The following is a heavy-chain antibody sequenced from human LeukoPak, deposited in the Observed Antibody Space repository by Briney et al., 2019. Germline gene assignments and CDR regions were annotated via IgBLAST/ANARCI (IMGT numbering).Heavy chain of an antibody. CDR3: ARLPHYYDSSGYYVDAFDI. CDR2: IYYSGST. J-gene: IGHJ3*02. D-gene: IGHD3-22*01. CDR1: GGSISSSSYY. V-gene: IGHV4-39*01. Sequence: PSETLSLTCTVSGGSISSSSYYWGWIRQPPGKGLEWIGSIYYSGSTYYNPSLKSRVTISVDTSKNQFSLKLSSVTAADTAVYYCARLPHYYDSSGYYVDAFDIWGKGTTVTVSS.